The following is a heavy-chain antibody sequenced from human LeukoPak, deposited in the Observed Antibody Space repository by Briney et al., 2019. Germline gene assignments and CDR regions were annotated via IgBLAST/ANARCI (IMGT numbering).Heavy chain of an antibody. CDR3: AREKVVASQYYYYGMDV. J-gene: IGHJ6*02. D-gene: IGHD2-15*01. CDR1: GFTFNNYW. V-gene: IGHV3-74*01. Sequence: GGSLRLSCEASGFTFNNYWMQWVRQAPGKGLVWVSHIENNGRSTNYADSVRGRFTISRDNTRNTLSLEMNNLRAEDTAVYYCAREKVVASQYYYYGMDVWGQGTTVTVSS. CDR2: IENNGRST.